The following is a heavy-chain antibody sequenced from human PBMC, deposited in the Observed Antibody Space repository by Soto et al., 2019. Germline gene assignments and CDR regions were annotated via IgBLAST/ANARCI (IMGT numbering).Heavy chain of an antibody. Sequence: ASVKVSCKASGYTLTGYYMHWVRQSPGQGLEWMGWINLNRGGTNYAQQFQGWVTMTRDNSISTEYRELSRLRSYDTAVYYCARDRGIAAAGTTWFDPWGQGTLVTVSS. CDR3: ARDRGIAAAGTTWFDP. J-gene: IGHJ5*02. D-gene: IGHD6-13*01. CDR2: INLNRGGT. CDR1: GYTLTGYY. V-gene: IGHV1-2*04.